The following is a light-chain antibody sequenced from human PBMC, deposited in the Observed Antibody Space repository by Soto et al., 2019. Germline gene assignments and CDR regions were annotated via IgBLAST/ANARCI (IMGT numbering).Light chain of an antibody. Sequence: DIQMTQSPSSLSASVTDKVTITCRASQSISTYLNWYQQKPGQAPQLLLYSASNLQSGVPSRFSGSGSGTEFTLTISSLQPEAFAAYYCQQSYTTPVTFGQGTRLEIK. CDR2: SAS. V-gene: IGKV1-39*01. CDR1: QSISTY. J-gene: IGKJ5*01. CDR3: QQSYTTPVT.